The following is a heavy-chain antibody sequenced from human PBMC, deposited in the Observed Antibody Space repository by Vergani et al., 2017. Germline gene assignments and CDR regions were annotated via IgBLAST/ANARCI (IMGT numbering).Heavy chain of an antibody. Sequence: QVQLQESGPGLVKPSQTLSPTCTVSGGPISSGYYYWSWIRQPPGKGLEWIGYSYYSGSTYYNPSLKSRVTISVETSKNQFSLKLSSVTAADTAVYYCARVSYFDRGGDYWGQGTLVTVSS. CDR3: ARVSYFDRGGDY. V-gene: IGHV4-30-4*08. CDR2: SYYSGST. D-gene: IGHD3-9*01. CDR1: GGPISSGYYY. J-gene: IGHJ4*02.